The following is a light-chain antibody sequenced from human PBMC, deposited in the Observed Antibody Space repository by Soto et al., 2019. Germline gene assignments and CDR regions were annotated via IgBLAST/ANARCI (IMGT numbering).Light chain of an antibody. J-gene: IGKJ2*01. CDR2: GAS. CDR3: QQYSTQPMYT. CDR1: QSVTNNY. V-gene: IGKV3-20*01. Sequence: EIVLTQSPGTLSLSPGERGTLSCRASQSVTNNYLAWYQQKRGQPPRLLIHGASSRATGIPDRFSGSGSGTDFTLTISGLEPEDFAVYYCQQYSTQPMYTFGQGTKVDIK.